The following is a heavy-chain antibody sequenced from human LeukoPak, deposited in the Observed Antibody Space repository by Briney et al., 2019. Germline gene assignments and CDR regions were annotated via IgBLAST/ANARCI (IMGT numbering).Heavy chain of an antibody. CDR3: ARAPSAGSYSFYYFDY. D-gene: IGHD3-10*01. CDR2: IYTSGST. CDR1: GGSLSSYY. J-gene: IGHJ4*02. Sequence: SETLSLTCTVSGGSLSSYYGSWIRQPAGKGLEWIGRIYTSGSTNYNPSLKSRVTMSVDTSKNQFSLKLSSVTAADTAVYYCARAPSAGSYSFYYFDYWGQGTLVTVSS. V-gene: IGHV4-4*07.